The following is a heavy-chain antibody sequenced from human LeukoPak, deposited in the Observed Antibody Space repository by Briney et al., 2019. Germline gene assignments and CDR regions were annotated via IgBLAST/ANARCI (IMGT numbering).Heavy chain of an antibody. CDR3: ATRGVTRTSYMDV. D-gene: IGHD4-23*01. CDR2: IEHDGSNK. V-gene: IGHV3-30*02. J-gene: IGHJ6*03. Sequence: PGGSLRLSCAASGFTFSFYGMHWVRQAPGKGLEWVAFIEHDGSNKYYADSVKGRFTISRDNSKDTLYLQMNSLRAEDTALYYCATRGVTRTSYMDVWGKGTTVTVSS. CDR1: GFTFSFYG.